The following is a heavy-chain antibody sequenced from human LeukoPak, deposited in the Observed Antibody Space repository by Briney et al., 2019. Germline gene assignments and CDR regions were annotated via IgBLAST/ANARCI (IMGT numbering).Heavy chain of an antibody. CDR1: GFTFTSSA. V-gene: IGHV1-58*01. CDR2: IVVGSGST. Sequence: SVKVSCKASGFTFTSSAVQWVRQARGQRLEWIGWIVVGSGSTNYAQKFQERVTITRDMSTSTAYMELSSLRSEDTAVYYCAAPGGWLRDAFDIWGQGTMVTVSS. D-gene: IGHD5-12*01. J-gene: IGHJ3*02. CDR3: AAPGGWLRDAFDI.